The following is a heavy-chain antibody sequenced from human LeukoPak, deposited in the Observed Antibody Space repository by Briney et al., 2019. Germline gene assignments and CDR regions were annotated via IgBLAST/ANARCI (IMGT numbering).Heavy chain of an antibody. J-gene: IGHJ4*02. V-gene: IGHV4-30-4*01. CDR2: INKNGGT. D-gene: IGHD4-17*01. CDR1: SDSISSGDYY. CDR3: AREHKSYGDYPYYFDS. Sequence: SQTQSLTCTASSDSISSGDYYWSWIRQPEGKGLEFIGYINKNGGTYYNPPIKSRVSISIDTSKNQFSLKLTSVTAADTAVYFCAREHKSYGDYPYYFDSWGQGTLVTVSS.